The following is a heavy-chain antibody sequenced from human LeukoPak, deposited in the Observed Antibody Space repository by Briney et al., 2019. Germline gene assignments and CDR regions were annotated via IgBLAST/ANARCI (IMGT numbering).Heavy chain of an antibody. CDR3: ARDGTAVGINYDY. D-gene: IGHD6-13*01. CDR1: GFTFSSYN. CDR2: ISSSSSYI. Sequence: GGSLRLSCAASGFTFSSYNMNWVRQAPGKGLEWVSSISSSSSYIYYADSVKGRFTISRDNAKNSLYLQMNSLRAEDTAVYYCARDGTAVGINYDYWGQGTLVTVSS. J-gene: IGHJ4*02. V-gene: IGHV3-21*04.